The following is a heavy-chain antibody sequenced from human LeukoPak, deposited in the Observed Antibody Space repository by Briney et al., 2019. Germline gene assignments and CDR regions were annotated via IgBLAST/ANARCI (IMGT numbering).Heavy chain of an antibody. CDR3: ARDLDGSSGCDY. V-gene: IGHV1-2*02. J-gene: IGHJ4*02. D-gene: IGHD6-13*01. CDR1: GYTFTGYF. Sequence: ASVTVSCKASGYTFTGYFMHWVRQAPGQGGEWMGWINPNSGGTNYAQKFQGRVIMTRDTSISTAYIELSRLRSDDTAVYYCARDLDGSSGCDYWGQGTLVTVSS. CDR2: INPNSGGT.